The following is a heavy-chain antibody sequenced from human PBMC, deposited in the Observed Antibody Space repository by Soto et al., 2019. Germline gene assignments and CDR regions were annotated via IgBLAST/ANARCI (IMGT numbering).Heavy chain of an antibody. CDR2: IYRSGST. V-gene: IGHV4-30-2*01. D-gene: IGHD3-10*01. J-gene: IGHJ4*02. CDR3: ARGGRRDFDY. Sequence: SETLSLTCAVSGGSISSGGYSWSWIRQPPGKGLEWIGYIYRSGSTYYNPSLKSRVTISVDRSKNQFSLKLSSVTAADTAVYYCARGGRRDFDYWGQGTLVTVSS. CDR1: GGSISSGGYS.